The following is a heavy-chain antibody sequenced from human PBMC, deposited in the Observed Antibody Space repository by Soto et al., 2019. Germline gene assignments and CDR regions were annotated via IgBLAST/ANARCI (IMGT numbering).Heavy chain of an antibody. CDR2: ISWDGGST. V-gene: IGHV3-43*01. Sequence: EVPLVESGGVVVQPGGSLRLSCAASGFTFDDYTMHWVRQAPGKGLEWVSLISWDGGSTYYADSVKGRFTISRDNSKNSLYLQMNSLRTEDTALYYCAKDIAAAGYFDYWGQGTLVTVSS. CDR3: AKDIAAAGYFDY. CDR1: GFTFDDYT. J-gene: IGHJ4*02. D-gene: IGHD6-13*01.